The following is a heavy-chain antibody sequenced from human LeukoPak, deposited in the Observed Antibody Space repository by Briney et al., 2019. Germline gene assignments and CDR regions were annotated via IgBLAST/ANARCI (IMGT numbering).Heavy chain of an antibody. CDR1: GGTFSSYA. J-gene: IGHJ5*02. CDR2: IIPIFGIA. Sequence: VASVKVSCKASGGTFSSYAISWVRQATGQGLEWMGRIIPIFGIANYAQKFQGRVTITADKSTSTAYMELSSLRSEDTAVYYCARVSSSWVNGRDWFDPWGQGTLVTVSS. CDR3: ARVSSSWVNGRDWFDP. D-gene: IGHD6-13*01. V-gene: IGHV1-69*04.